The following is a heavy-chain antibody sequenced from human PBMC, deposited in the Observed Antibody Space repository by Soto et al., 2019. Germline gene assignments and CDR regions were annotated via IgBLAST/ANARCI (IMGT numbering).Heavy chain of an antibody. Sequence: QVQLVESGGGVIQPGTSLRLSYAASGFAFSADAMHWVRQAPGKGLEWVAVLWADGSRQFYLDSVKGRFSISRDNSKNTLYLQMNNLRIDDTAMYFCVRGTGNWGLSDNWGQGTLVSVSS. V-gene: IGHV3-33*01. J-gene: IGHJ4*02. CDR1: GFAFSADA. CDR3: VRGTGNWGLSDN. D-gene: IGHD3-9*01. CDR2: LWADGSRQ.